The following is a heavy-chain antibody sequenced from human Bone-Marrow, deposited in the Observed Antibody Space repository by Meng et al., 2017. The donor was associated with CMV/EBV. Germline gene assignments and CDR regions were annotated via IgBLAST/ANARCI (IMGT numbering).Heavy chain of an antibody. CDR3: VKDDNDYMGEIGS. CDR2: IYTDDIKT. V-gene: IGHV3-23*03. J-gene: IGHJ5*02. CDR1: GFTFIKYA. Sequence: GESLKISCAASGFTFIKYAMSWVRQAPGKGLEWVSVIYTDDIKTYYADSVKGRFTISRDHSKNTLYLQMNSLRAEDTAIYYCVKDDNDYMGEIGSWGQGNLVTVSS. D-gene: IGHD3-16*01.